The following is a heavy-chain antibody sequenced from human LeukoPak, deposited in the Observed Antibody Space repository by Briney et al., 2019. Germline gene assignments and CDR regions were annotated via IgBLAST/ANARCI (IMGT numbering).Heavy chain of an antibody. CDR3: ARVGYYDTSGYYYFDS. CDR1: GVSISSYY. J-gene: IGHJ4*02. Sequence: SETLSLTCAVSGVSISSYYWSWIRQPAGKGLEWIGRIQPSGSTNYNPSLKSRVTMSVDMSKNHFSLRLSSVTAADAAVYYCARVGYYDTSGYYYFDSWGQGTLVTVSS. CDR2: IQPSGST. D-gene: IGHD3-22*01. V-gene: IGHV4-4*07.